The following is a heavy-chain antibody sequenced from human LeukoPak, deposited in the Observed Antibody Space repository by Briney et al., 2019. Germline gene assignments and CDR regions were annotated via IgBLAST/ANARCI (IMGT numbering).Heavy chain of an antibody. CDR1: GGSISSDNYS. D-gene: IGHD3-22*01. J-gene: IGHJ4*02. V-gene: IGHV4-61*02. CDR2: IYTSGST. CDR3: ARDRYYYDSSGYYLDY. Sequence: SQTLSLTCTVSGGSISSDNYSWSWIRQPAGKGLEWIGRIYTSGSTNYNPSPKSRVTMSVDTSKNQFSLKLSSVTAADTAVYYCARDRYYYDSSGYYLDYWGQGTLVTVSS.